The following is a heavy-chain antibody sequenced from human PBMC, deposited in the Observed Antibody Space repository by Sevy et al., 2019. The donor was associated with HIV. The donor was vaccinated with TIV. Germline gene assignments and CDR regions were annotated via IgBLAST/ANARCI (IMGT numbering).Heavy chain of an antibody. CDR1: GGSISSSSYY. CDR2: IYYSGST. J-gene: IGHJ4*02. D-gene: IGHD4-17*01. Sequence: SETLSLTCTVSGGSISSSSYYWGWIRQPPGKGLEWIGGIYYSGSTYYNPSLKSRVTISVDTSKNQFSLKLSSVTAADTAVYYCARHDYGGNSGGDYWGQGTLVTVSS. V-gene: IGHV4-39*01. CDR3: ARHDYGGNSGGDY.